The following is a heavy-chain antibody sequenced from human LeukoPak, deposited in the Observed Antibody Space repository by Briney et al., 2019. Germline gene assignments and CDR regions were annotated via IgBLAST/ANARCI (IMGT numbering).Heavy chain of an antibody. CDR1: GGSISSYY. J-gene: IGHJ4*02. V-gene: IGHV4-39*01. D-gene: IGHD2-21*01. Sequence: SETLSLTCTVSGGSISSYYWGWIRQSPGKGLEWIGTISYSGSTYYNPSLRSRVTISGDTSKNQFSLKLTSVTAADTAVYYCARRIPAAYCGGDCFFDYWGQGTLVTVSS. CDR2: ISYSGST. CDR3: ARRIPAAYCGGDCFFDY.